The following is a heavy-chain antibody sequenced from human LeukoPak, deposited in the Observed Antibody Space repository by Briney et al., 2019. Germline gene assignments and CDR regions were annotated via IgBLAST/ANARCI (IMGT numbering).Heavy chain of an antibody. Sequence: SETLSLTCTVSGGSISSGSYYWSWIRQPAGKGLEWIGRIYTSGSTNYNPSLKRRVTISVDTSKNQFSLKLSSVTAADTAVYYCARAEGYDFWSGYFRFGSFDYWGQGTLVTVSS. V-gene: IGHV4-61*02. D-gene: IGHD3-3*01. CDR2: IYTSGST. J-gene: IGHJ4*02. CDR1: GGSISSGSYY. CDR3: ARAEGYDFWSGYFRFGSFDY.